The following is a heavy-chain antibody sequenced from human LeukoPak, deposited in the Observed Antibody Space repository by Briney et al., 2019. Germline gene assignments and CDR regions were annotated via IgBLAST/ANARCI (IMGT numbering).Heavy chain of an antibody. CDR2: INPNSGGT. V-gene: IGHV1-2*02. J-gene: IGHJ6*02. CDR1: GYTFTGYY. CDR3: ARGNVLLWFGELSPQNYGMDV. D-gene: IGHD3-10*01. Sequence: ASVKVSCKASGYTFTGYYMHWVRQAPGQGLVWMGWINPNSGGTNYAQKFQGRVTMTRDTSISTAYMELSRLRSDDTAVYYCARGNVLLWFGELSPQNYGMDVWGQGTTVTVSS.